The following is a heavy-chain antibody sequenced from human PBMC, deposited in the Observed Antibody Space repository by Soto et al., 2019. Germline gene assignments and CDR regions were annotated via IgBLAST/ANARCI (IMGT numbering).Heavy chain of an antibody. Sequence: GGSLRLSCAGTGFTSSTSAMHWVRQAPGKGLEWVAVTSYDGTTKYYADSVKGRFTISRDNSKNTLSLQMNSLSAEDTAVYYCAREVVRPYFVYWGHAISVTVSS. CDR3: AREVVRPYFVY. V-gene: IGHV3-30-3*01. CDR1: GFTSSTSA. J-gene: IGHJ4*01. CDR2: TSYDGTTK. D-gene: IGHD4-17*01.